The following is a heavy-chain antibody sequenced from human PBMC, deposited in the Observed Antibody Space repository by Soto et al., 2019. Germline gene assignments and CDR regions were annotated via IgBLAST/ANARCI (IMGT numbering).Heavy chain of an antibody. J-gene: IGHJ4*02. CDR1: GFTFTSYS. Sequence: EVQLVESGGGLVKPGGSLRLSCAASGFTFTSYSMNWVRQAPGKGREWVSSISTSSSYIYYADSVKGRFTISRDNAKNSLYLQMNSLRAEDTAVYYCAKLGGYSYNFDYWGQGTLVTVSS. D-gene: IGHD5-18*01. V-gene: IGHV3-21*01. CDR3: AKLGGYSYNFDY. CDR2: ISTSSSYI.